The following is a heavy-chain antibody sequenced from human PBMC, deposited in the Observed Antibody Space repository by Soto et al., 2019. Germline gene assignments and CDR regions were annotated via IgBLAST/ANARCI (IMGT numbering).Heavy chain of an antibody. D-gene: IGHD3-16*01. V-gene: IGHV1-3*01. CDR2: INAGNGNT. CDR3: AKDLSGWGLTNGHFGVDV. Sequence: QVRLVQSVTAVKKPGASVMVSCKATGYTFANYAIHWVSQAPGQDFEWMGWINAGNGNTRNSQKFQGRVTFTRDTSATTAHSEVGSLRFDDTAVYYGAKDLSGWGLTNGHFGVDVWGQGTPVIVSS. CDR1: GYTFANYA. J-gene: IGHJ6*02.